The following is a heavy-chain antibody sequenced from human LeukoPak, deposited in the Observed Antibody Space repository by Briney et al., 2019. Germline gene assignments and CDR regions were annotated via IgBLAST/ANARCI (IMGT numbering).Heavy chain of an antibody. CDR3: AKVPDFEWSNIDY. Sequence: PGGSLRLSCAASGFTFSSYAISWVRQAPGKGLEWVSAISGSGGSTYYADSVKGRFTISRDNSKNTLYLQMNSLRAEDTAVYYCAKVPDFEWSNIDYWGQGILVTVSS. J-gene: IGHJ4*02. CDR2: ISGSGGST. V-gene: IGHV3-23*01. D-gene: IGHD3-3*01. CDR1: GFTFSSYA.